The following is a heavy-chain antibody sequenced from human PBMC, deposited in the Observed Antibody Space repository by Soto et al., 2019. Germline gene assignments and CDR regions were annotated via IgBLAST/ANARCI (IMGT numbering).Heavy chain of an antibody. CDR1: GYTFTSYG. J-gene: IGHJ6*02. V-gene: IGHV1-18*01. CDR2: ISAYNGNT. Sequence: ASVKVSCKASGYTFTSYGISWVRQAPGQGLEWMGWISAYNGNTNYAQKLQGRVTMTTDTSTSTAYMELRSLRSDDTAVCYCARVTMIVVVITYYYGMDVWGQGTTVTVSS. CDR3: ARVTMIVVVITYYYGMDV. D-gene: IGHD3-22*01.